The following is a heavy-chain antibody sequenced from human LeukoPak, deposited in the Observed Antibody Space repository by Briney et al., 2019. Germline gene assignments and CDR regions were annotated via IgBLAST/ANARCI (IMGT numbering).Heavy chain of an antibody. V-gene: IGHV3-23*01. CDR2: ISGSGGNT. CDR3: AKVVLAAAGTPFDS. D-gene: IGHD6-13*01. J-gene: IGHJ4*02. Sequence: PGGSLRLSCAASGFTFSRFAMSCVRQAPTKGLEWVSSISGSGGNTYYADSVKGRFTISRDNSKNTLYLQMNSLRAEDSGVYNWAKVVLAAAGTPFDSSVEGTLVTVSP. CDR1: GFTFSRFA.